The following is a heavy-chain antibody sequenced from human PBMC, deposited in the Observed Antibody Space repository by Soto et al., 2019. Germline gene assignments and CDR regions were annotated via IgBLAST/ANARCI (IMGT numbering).Heavy chain of an antibody. Sequence: ASVKVSCKASGYTFTSYGISWVRQAPGQGIEWMGWISAYNGNTNYAQKLQGRVTMTTDTSTSTAYMELRRLRSDDTAVYYCARDPDYSSSGSVYYYGMDVWGQGTTVTVSS. V-gene: IGHV1-18*04. D-gene: IGHD6-13*01. CDR2: ISAYNGNT. J-gene: IGHJ6*02. CDR1: GYTFTSYG. CDR3: ARDPDYSSSGSVYYYGMDV.